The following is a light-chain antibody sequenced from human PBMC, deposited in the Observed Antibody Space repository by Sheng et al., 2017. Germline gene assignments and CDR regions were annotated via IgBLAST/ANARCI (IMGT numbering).Light chain of an antibody. CDR2: GAS. V-gene: IGKV1-5*01. CDR1: QSISSW. CDR3: QQYGSSLPWT. Sequence: DIQMTQSPSTLSASVGDRVTITCRASQSISSWLAWYQQKPGKAPKLLIYGASTRATGIPDRFSGSGSGTDFTLTISRLEPEDFAVYYCQQYGSSLPWTFGQGTKVEIK. J-gene: IGKJ1*01.